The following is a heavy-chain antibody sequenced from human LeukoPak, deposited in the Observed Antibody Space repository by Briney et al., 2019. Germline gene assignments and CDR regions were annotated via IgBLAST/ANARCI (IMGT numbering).Heavy chain of an antibody. D-gene: IGHD5-18*01. CDR3: ARSQQLPLISHAFDI. V-gene: IGHV3-30*02. CDR1: GFTFSSYG. CDR2: IRYDGSNK. J-gene: IGHJ3*02. Sequence: PGGSLRLSCAASGFTFSSYGMHWVRQAPGKGLEWVAFIRYDGSNKYYADSVKGRFTISRDNAQNSLYLQMNSLRAEDTAVYYCARSQQLPLISHAFDIWGQGTLVTVSS.